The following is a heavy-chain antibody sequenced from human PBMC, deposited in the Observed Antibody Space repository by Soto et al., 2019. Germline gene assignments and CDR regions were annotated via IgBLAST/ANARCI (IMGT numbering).Heavy chain of an antibody. CDR3: ARNGSSGWYY. J-gene: IGHJ4*02. D-gene: IGHD6-19*01. CDR2: INAGNGNT. CDR1: GYTFTSYA. V-gene: IGHV1-3*01. Sequence: VASVKVSCKASGYTFTSYAMHWVRQAPGQRLEWMGWINAGNGNTKYSQKFQGRVTITRDTSASTVYMELSSLRSEDTAVYYCARNGSSGWYYWGQGTLVTVSS.